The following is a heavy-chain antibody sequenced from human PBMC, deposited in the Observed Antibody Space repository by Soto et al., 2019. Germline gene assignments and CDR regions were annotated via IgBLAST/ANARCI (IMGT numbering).Heavy chain of an antibody. CDR1: GGTFSSYA. CDR2: IIPMFGTT. Sequence: QVQLVQSGAEVKKPGSSVKVSCKASGGTFSSYAISWVRQAPGQGLEWMGGIIPMFGTTNYAQKLQGRVTITADKSARIAYMELSSLTSEDTAVYYCARDPGVAARYFYGMDVWGQGTTVTVSS. CDR3: ARDPGVAARYFYGMDV. J-gene: IGHJ6*02. D-gene: IGHD6-6*01. V-gene: IGHV1-69*06.